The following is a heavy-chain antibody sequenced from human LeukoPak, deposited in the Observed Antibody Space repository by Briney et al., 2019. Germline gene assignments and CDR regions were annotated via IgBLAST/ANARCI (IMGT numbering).Heavy chain of an antibody. D-gene: IGHD3-10*01. J-gene: IGHJ4*02. V-gene: IGHV3-33*01. CDR2: IWYDGNNK. CDR1: GFTFNTYG. CDR3: ARDPRGGTLDY. Sequence: PGGSLRLSCAASGFTFNTYGMHWVRQAPGKGLEWVAFIWYDGNNKYYAESVKGRFTISRDNSKNPLYLQMNSLRAEDTAVYYCARDPRGGTLDYWGQGTLVTVSS.